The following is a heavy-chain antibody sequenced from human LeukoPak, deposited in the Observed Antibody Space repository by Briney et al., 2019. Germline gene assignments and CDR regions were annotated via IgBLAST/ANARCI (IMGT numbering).Heavy chain of an antibody. J-gene: IGHJ4*02. CDR1: GYTFTSYD. D-gene: IGHD2-15*01. V-gene: IGHV1-8*01. Sequence: GASVKVSCKASGYTFTSYDINWVRQATGQGLEGMEWMNPNSGNTGYAQKFQGRVTMTSDTATSTAYMELSRLRSEDTAVYYCARGGKYGCSGGSCYSDYWGQGTLVTVSA. CDR2: MNPNSGNT. CDR3: ARGGKYGCSGGSCYSDY.